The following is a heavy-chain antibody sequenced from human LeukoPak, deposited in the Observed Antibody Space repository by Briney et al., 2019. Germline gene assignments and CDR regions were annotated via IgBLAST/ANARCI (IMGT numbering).Heavy chain of an antibody. V-gene: IGHV1-69*05. CDR2: IIPIFGTA. CDR3: ARDSYYYDSSGSITTGAFDI. Sequence: SVKVSCKASGGTFSSYAISWVRQAPGQGLEWMGGIIPIFGTANYAQKFQGRVTITTDESTSTAYMELSSLGSEDTAVYYCARDSYYYDSSGSITTGAFDIWGQGTMVTVSS. CDR1: GGTFSSYA. D-gene: IGHD3-22*01. J-gene: IGHJ3*02.